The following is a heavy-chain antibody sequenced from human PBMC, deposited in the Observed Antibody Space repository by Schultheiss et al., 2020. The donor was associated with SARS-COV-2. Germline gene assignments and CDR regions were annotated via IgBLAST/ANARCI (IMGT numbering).Heavy chain of an antibody. CDR2: IKQDGSEK. V-gene: IGHV3-7*01. CDR1: GFTFSSYA. Sequence: GGSLRLSCAASGFTFSSYAMSWVRQAPGKGLEWVANIKQDGSEKYYVDSVKGRFTISRDNAKNSLYLQMNSLRAEDTAVYYCARALRTYYYGSGTNWFDPWGQGTLVTVSS. CDR3: ARALRTYYYGSGTNWFDP. J-gene: IGHJ5*02. D-gene: IGHD3-10*01.